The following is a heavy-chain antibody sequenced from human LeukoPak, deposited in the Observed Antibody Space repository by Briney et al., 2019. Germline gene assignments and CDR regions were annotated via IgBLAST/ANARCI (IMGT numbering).Heavy chain of an antibody. Sequence: GGSLRLSCAASGFTFSSHWMHWVRQDPGKGLVWVSRINRDGSDLTYADSVKGRFTISRDNAENTLYLQMNSLRVEDTAVYYCARDVYSSGDYWGQGTLVTVSS. CDR1: GFTFSSHW. CDR2: INRDGSDL. J-gene: IGHJ4*02. V-gene: IGHV3-74*01. CDR3: ARDVYSSGDY. D-gene: IGHD3-10*01.